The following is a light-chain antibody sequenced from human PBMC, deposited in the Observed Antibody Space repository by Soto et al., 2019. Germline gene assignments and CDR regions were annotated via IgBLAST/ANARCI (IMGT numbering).Light chain of an antibody. J-gene: IGLJ1*01. CDR3: SSYTRRSTDV. V-gene: IGLV2-14*01. CDR1: ISDIGAYNY. CDR2: DVN. Sequence: QSALTQSASVSGSPGQSITISCTGTISDIGAYNYVSWYQQHPGKAPKLLIFDVNARPSGVSNRFSGSKSGNTASLTISGLQTEDEADYYCSSYTRRSTDVFGSGTKLTVL.